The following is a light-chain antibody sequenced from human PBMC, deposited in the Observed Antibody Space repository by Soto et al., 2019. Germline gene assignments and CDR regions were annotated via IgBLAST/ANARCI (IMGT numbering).Light chain of an antibody. CDR2: DVI. J-gene: IGLJ2*01. CDR3: SSYTSSSTPVV. Sequence: QSALTQPASVSGSPGQSITISCTGTSSDVGGYNFVSWYQQHPGIAPKLMIFDVIHRPSGVSNRFSGSKSGNTASLTISGLQAEDEADYYCSSYTSSSTPVVFGGGTKVTVL. CDR1: SSDVGGYNF. V-gene: IGLV2-14*01.